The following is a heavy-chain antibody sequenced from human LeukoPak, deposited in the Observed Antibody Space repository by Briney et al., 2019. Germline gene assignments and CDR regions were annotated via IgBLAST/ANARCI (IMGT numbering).Heavy chain of an antibody. J-gene: IGHJ6*03. CDR3: ARAPYYYYYMDV. V-gene: IGHV1-46*01. CDR1: VYTLTTSD. Sequence: ASVRVSSTASVYTLTTSDIYCVRQATGHELEWMGTINPSGGSTSYAQKFQGRVTMTRDTPQSTVHMERSSLRSEDTAVYYCARAPYYYYYMDVWGKRNTVTVSS. CDR2: INPSGGST.